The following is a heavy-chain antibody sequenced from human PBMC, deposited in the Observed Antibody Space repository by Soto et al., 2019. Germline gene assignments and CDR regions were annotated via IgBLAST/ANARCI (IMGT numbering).Heavy chain of an antibody. Sequence: EVQLAESGGGLVQPGASLSLSCEASGFTFSNYWMHWVRQTPGKGLVWVSRISGDGSSTTYADSVKGRFTVSRDNAKNTLYLQMNSLRAEDTALFFWTRDPGVDNGWYYFDSWGQGILVTVSS. V-gene: IGHV3-74*03. CDR2: ISGDGSST. J-gene: IGHJ4*02. D-gene: IGHD6-19*01. CDR1: GFTFSNYW. CDR3: TRDPGVDNGWYYFDS.